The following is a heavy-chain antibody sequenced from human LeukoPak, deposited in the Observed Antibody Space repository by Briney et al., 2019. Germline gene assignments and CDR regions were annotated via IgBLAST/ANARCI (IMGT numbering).Heavy chain of an antibody. Sequence: SQTLSLTWTVSGGSISSGDYYWSWIRQPPGKGLEWIGYIYYSGSTYYNPSLKSRVTISVDTSKNQFSLKLSSVTAADTAVYYCARAPYGSGSSYFDYWGQGTLVTVSS. CDR1: GGSISSGDYY. J-gene: IGHJ4*02. CDR2: IYYSGST. D-gene: IGHD3-10*01. CDR3: ARAPYGSGSSYFDY. V-gene: IGHV4-30-4*01.